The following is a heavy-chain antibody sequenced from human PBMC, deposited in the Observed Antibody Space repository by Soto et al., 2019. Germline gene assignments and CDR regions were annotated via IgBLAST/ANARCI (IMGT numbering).Heavy chain of an antibody. J-gene: IGHJ4*02. CDR3: AQGGEGYNYGAVY. CDR2: IIPKLGSA. D-gene: IGHD5-12*01. V-gene: IGHV1-69*13. Sequence: SVKVSCKASGGGNLRDYRTTWVRRAPGQGLEWMGGIIPKLGSANYAQKFQGRVTITADESTNSVYMELRSLRSDDTAVYYCAQGGEGYNYGAVYWGQGTPVTVSS. CDR1: GGGNLRDYR.